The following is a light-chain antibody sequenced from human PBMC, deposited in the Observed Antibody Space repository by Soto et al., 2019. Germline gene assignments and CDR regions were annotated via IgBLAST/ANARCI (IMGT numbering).Light chain of an antibody. V-gene: IGKV3-15*01. Sequence: EIVMKQSPATLSVSPGERATLSCRAGQSVSSNLAWYQQKPGLAPRLLVYGASTRATGIPARFSGSGSGTEFTLTISSLQSEDFGVYYCQQYNNWPRTFGQGTKVDIK. J-gene: IGKJ1*01. CDR2: GAS. CDR1: QSVSSN. CDR3: QQYNNWPRT.